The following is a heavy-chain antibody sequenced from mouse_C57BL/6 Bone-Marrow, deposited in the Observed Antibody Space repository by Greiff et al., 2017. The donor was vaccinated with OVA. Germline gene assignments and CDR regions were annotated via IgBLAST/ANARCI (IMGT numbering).Heavy chain of an antibody. CDR3: ARGYYGSSYQAWFAY. CDR1: GYSFTDYN. Sequence: VQLQQSGPELVKPGASVKISCKASGYSFTDYNMNWVKQSNGKSLEWIGVINPNYGTNSYNQKFKGKATLTVDQSSSTAYMQLNSLTSEDSAVYYCARGYYGSSYQAWFAYWGQGTLVTVSA. CDR2: INPNYGTN. D-gene: IGHD1-1*01. V-gene: IGHV1-39*01. J-gene: IGHJ3*01.